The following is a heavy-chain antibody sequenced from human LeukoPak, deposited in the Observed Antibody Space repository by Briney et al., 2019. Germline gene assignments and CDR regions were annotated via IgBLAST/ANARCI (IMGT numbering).Heavy chain of an antibody. D-gene: IGHD3-16*02. J-gene: IGHJ6*02. CDR2: INCSSGST. Sequence: ALLRLSCAASGFTSGYYGSWCLRQAGGEVLELVSSINCSSGSTGYARSVKGRFTISRDNAKNSLYLQMNSLRAEQTALYHCARVASGDLGELSFIQEYYYYYGMDVWGRGTTVTVSS. V-gene: IGHV3-20*01. CDR3: ARVASGDLGELSFIQEYYYYYGMDV. CDR1: GFTSGYYG.